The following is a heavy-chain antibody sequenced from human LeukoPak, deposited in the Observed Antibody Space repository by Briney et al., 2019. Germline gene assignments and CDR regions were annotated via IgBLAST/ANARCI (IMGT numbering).Heavy chain of an antibody. CDR1: GVSISSSSYY. CDR2: IYYSGST. D-gene: IGHD3-9*01. Sequence: NPSETLSLTCTVSGVSISSSSYYWGWIRQPPGKGLEWIGSIYYSGSTYYNPSLKSRVTISVDTSKNQFSLKLSSVTAADTAVYYCAGAMTGNDAFDIWGQGTMVTVSS. V-gene: IGHV4-39*01. J-gene: IGHJ3*02. CDR3: AGAMTGNDAFDI.